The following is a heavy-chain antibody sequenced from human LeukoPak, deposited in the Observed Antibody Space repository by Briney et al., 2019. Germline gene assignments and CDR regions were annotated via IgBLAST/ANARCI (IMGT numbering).Heavy chain of an antibody. J-gene: IGHJ5*02. D-gene: IGHD3-10*01. CDR3: ARMGRVRYISNWFDP. CDR1: GYTFTGYY. V-gene: IGHV1-2*02. Sequence: VASVKVSCKASGYTFTGYYMHWVRQAPGQGLEWMGWINPNSGGTNYAQKFQGRVTMTRDTSISTAYMELSRLRSDDTAVYYCARMGRVRYISNWFDPWGQGTLVTVSS. CDR2: INPNSGGT.